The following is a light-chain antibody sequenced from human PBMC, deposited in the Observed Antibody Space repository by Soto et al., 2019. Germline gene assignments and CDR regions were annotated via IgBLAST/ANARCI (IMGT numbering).Light chain of an antibody. J-gene: IGLJ1*01. Sequence: QSALTHAASVSGCPGQSITISCTGTSSDVGGYNYVSWYQQHPGKAPKLMIYDVSNRPSGVSNRFSGSKSGNTASLTISGLQAEDEADYYCSSYTISSTYVFGTGTKLTVL. V-gene: IGLV2-14*01. CDR1: SSDVGGYNY. CDR2: DVS. CDR3: SSYTISSTYV.